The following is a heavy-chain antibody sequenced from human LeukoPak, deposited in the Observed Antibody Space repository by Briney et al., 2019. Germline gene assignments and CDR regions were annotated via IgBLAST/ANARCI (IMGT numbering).Heavy chain of an antibody. J-gene: IGHJ6*03. CDR3: ARHKMVRGIGYYYYMDV. CDR2: IYYNGST. V-gene: IGHV4-39*01. Sequence: SETLSLTCTVSGGSISSSSYYWGWIRQPPGKGLEWIGSIYYNGSTYYNPSLKSRVIISVDTSKNQFSLKLSSVTAADTAVFYCARHKMVRGIGYYYYMDVGGKGTTVTISS. CDR1: GGSISSSSYY. D-gene: IGHD3-10*01.